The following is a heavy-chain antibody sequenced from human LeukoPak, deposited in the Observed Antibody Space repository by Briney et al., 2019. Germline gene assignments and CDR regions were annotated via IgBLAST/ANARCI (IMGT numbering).Heavy chain of an antibody. CDR2: INPNSGGT. V-gene: IGHV1-2*02. CDR3: GKRESCGRFVGY. Sequence: ASVKVSCKASGYTFTGYYMHWVRQAPGQGLECMGWINPNSGGTNYAQKFQGRVTMTRDTSISTAYMELSRLRSDDTAVYYCGKRESCGRFVGYWGQGTLGNVSS. D-gene: IGHD2-21*01. J-gene: IGHJ4*02. CDR1: GYTFTGYY.